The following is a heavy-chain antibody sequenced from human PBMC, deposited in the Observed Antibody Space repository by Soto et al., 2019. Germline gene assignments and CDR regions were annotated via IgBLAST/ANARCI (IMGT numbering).Heavy chain of an antibody. Sequence: QVQLVQSGAEVKKPGSSVKVSCKASGGIFSTYAISWLRQAPGQGLEWMGGIIPLFGTPNYAQRFQGRVTITAAESTSTDYMELSRLRSENTAVYYCARDRDDYGSGNYYNRIDFWGQGTLVTVSS. V-gene: IGHV1-69*01. CDR2: IIPLFGTP. CDR1: GGIFSTYA. J-gene: IGHJ4*02. CDR3: ARDRDDYGSGNYYNRIDF. D-gene: IGHD3-10*01.